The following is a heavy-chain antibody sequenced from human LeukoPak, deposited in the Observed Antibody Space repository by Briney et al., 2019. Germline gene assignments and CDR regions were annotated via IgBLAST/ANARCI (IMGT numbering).Heavy chain of an antibody. CDR3: ARAQDGYNFGNAFDI. V-gene: IGHV3-30-3*01. Sequence: GRSLRPSCAASGFTFSSYAMHWVRQAPGKGLEWVAVISYDGSNKYYADSVKGRFTISRDNSKNTLYLQMNSLRAEDTAVYYCARAQDGYNFGNAFDIWGQGTMVTVSS. D-gene: IGHD5-24*01. CDR1: GFTFSSYA. CDR2: ISYDGSNK. J-gene: IGHJ3*02.